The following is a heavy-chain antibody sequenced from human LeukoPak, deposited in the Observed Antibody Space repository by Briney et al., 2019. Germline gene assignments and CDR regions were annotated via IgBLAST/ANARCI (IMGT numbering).Heavy chain of an antibody. J-gene: IGHJ5*02. CDR3: ARLDIGDSGNPNWFDP. D-gene: IGHD5-12*01. CDR1: GGSISSGSYY. CDR2: IYTSGST. Sequence: SETLSLTCTVSGGSISSGSYYWSWIRQPAGKGLEWIGRIYTSGSTNYNPSLKSRVTISVDTSKNQFSLKLSSVTAADTAVFYCARLDIGDSGNPNWFDPWGQGTLVTVSS. V-gene: IGHV4-61*02.